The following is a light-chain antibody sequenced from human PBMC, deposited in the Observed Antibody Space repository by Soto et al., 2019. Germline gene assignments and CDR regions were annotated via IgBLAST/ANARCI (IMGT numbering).Light chain of an antibody. Sequence: DVVMTQSPLSLPVTPGEPASISCRSNQSLLHNNGYNYVDWYLQKPGQSPQLLIYMVSYRASGVPDRFSGSGSGTDFTLTISRVKAEDVGIYYCMQPLHTPPWTFGQGTKVDIK. V-gene: IGKV2-28*01. J-gene: IGKJ1*01. CDR2: MVS. CDR1: QSLLHNNGYNY. CDR3: MQPLHTPPWT.